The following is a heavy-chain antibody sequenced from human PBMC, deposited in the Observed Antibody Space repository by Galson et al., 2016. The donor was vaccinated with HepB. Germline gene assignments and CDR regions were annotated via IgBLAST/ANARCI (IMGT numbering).Heavy chain of an antibody. CDR1: GFSFSSYA. CDR2: ITSGGTT. CDR3: AKRPYSYGWHYGMDV. V-gene: IGHV3-23*01. Sequence: SLRLSCAASGFSFSSYAMSWVRQAPGKGLEWVSGITSGGTTYYADYVKGRCTISRDNSKNILYLQMKNLRDEDTAVYYCAKRPYSYGWHYGMDVWGQRTTVTVSS. D-gene: IGHD5-18*01. J-gene: IGHJ6*02.